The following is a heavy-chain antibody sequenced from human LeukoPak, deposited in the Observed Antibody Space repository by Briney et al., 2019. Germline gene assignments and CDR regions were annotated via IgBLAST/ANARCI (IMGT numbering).Heavy chain of an antibody. CDR1: GGSISSYY. CDR3: ARDNWNYGSSMDV. Sequence: SQTLSLTCTVSGGSISSYYWSWIRQPPGKGLEWIGYIYYSGSTNYSPSLKSRVTISVDTSKNQFSLKLSSVTAADTAVYYCARDNWNYGSSMDVWGQGTTVTVSS. CDR2: IYYSGST. V-gene: IGHV4-59*01. J-gene: IGHJ6*02. D-gene: IGHD1-7*01.